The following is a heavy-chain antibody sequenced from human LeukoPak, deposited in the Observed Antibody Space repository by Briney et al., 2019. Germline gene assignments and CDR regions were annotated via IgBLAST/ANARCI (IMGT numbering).Heavy chain of an antibody. V-gene: IGHV3-48*01. Sequence: GGSLRLSCAASGFTFGSYSMNWVRQAQGKGREWVSYISSSSSTIYYADSVKGRFTISRDNAKNSLYLQMNSLRAEDTAVYYCARGSSLDSYGYDYWGQGTLVTVSS. J-gene: IGHJ4*02. CDR3: ARGSSLDSYGYDY. CDR2: ISSSSSTI. CDR1: GFTFGSYS. D-gene: IGHD5-18*01.